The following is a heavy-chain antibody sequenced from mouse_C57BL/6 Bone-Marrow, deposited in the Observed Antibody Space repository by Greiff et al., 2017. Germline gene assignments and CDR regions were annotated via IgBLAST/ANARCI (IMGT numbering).Heavy chain of an antibody. CDR2: ISYDGSN. V-gene: IGHV3-6*01. CDR1: GYSITSGYF. Sequence: EVKLQESGPGLVKPSQSLSLTCSVTGYSITSGYFWYWLRQFPGNKLKWMGYISYDGSNNYNPSLKNLISITRDTSKNQFFLKLNAVTTEDTATYSCARENYYLDYGGQGTTLTVSS. D-gene: IGHD1-1*02. J-gene: IGHJ2*01. CDR3: ARENYYLDY.